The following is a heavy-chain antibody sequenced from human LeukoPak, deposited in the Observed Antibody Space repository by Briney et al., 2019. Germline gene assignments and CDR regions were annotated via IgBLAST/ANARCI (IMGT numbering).Heavy chain of an antibody. CDR1: GGSISSYY. CDR2: IYYSGST. J-gene: IGHJ3*02. CDR3: ASWRYSSSWSVIAFDI. Sequence: SETPSLTCTVSGGSISSYYWSWIRQPPGKGLEWIGYIYYSGSTNYNPSLKSRVTISVDTSKNQFSLKLSSVTAADTAVYYCASWRYSSSWSVIAFDIWGQGTMVTVSS. D-gene: IGHD6-13*01. V-gene: IGHV4-59*08.